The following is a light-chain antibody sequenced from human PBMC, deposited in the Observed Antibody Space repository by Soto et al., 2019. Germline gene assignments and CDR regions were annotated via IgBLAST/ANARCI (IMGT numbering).Light chain of an antibody. CDR3: LSKTSTISYV. CDR1: TSDVGGYNY. J-gene: IGLJ1*01. CDR2: EVS. Sequence: LTQPASVSGSPGQSIAISCTGTTSDVGGYNYVSWYQQHPGKVPKLLIHEVSNRPSGVSNRFSGSKSGNTASLTISGLQAEDEADYYCLSKTSTISYVFGTGTKVTVL. V-gene: IGLV2-14*01.